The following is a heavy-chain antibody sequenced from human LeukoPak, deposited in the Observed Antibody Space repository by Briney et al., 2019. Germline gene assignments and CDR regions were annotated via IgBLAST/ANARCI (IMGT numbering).Heavy chain of an antibody. CDR2: IYHSGLT. V-gene: IGHV4-59*11. Sequence: SETLSLTCTVSGGSMSGHWWSWVRQSPAKGLDWIAHIYHSGLTYFNPSLPLRVTISVDTSKKQFSLTLGSVTAADAAVYFCAKYMTVSTSRHYMDVWGKGTTVAVSS. J-gene: IGHJ6*03. D-gene: IGHD2-2*01. CDR3: AKYMTVSTSRHYMDV. CDR1: GGSMSGHW.